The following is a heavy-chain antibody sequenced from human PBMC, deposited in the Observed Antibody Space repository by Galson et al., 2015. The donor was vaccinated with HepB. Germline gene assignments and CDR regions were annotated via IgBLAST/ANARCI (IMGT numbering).Heavy chain of an antibody. CDR3: ARGGMATAVWQGSWFDP. D-gene: IGHD1-1*01. Sequence: SVKVSCKASGYTFNSYGITWFRQAPGQGLEWVGWINVGSGKTNYTQKLQGRVTMTTDTSANTAYMQLRSLRSDDTATYYCARGGMATAVWQGSWFDPWGQGTLVTVSS. CDR1: GYTFNSYG. J-gene: IGHJ5*02. CDR2: INVGSGKT. V-gene: IGHV1-18*04.